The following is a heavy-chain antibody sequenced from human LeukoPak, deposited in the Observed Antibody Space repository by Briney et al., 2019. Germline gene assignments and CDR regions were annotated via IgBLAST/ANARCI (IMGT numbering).Heavy chain of an antibody. CDR3: ARGGDTAMAPRFEY. D-gene: IGHD5-18*01. V-gene: IGHV1-8*03. CDR2: INPNSGNT. Sequence: ASVRVSCTASGYTFTGYYMNRGPQAPGPGLEWMGWINPNSGNTGYPQKFQGRVTITRNTSISTAYMELSSLRSEDTAVYYCARGGDTAMAPRFEYWGQGTLVTVSS. CDR1: GYTFTGYY. J-gene: IGHJ4*02.